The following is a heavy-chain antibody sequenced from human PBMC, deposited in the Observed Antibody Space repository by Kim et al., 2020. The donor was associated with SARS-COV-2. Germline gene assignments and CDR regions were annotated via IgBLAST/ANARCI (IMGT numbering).Heavy chain of an antibody. CDR2: IRIDITTM. CDR3: VRDSRYSFDF. Sequence: GGSLRLSCAASGFTFSDYSLNWVRQAPGKGLEWLSNIRIDITTMSQADSVRGRFTVSRDEAKNSLYLQLNSLRDEDTPVYYCVRDSRYSFDFWGQGTLVTVSS. D-gene: IGHD1-20*01. J-gene: IGHJ4*02. V-gene: IGHV3-48*02. CDR1: GFTFSDYS.